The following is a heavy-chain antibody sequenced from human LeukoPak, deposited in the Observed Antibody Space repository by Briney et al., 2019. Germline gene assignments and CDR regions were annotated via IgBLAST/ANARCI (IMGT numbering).Heavy chain of an antibody. CDR1: GGSISSSSYY. CDR2: QYYSGTT. D-gene: IGHD2/OR15-2a*01. CDR3: ARGSTFGLYFDD. J-gene: IGHJ4*02. Sequence: SETLSLTCSVSGGSISSSSYYWGWIRQPPGKGLEWIGSQYYSGTTYYNSSLKSRLTISVDTSRNLFSLGLNSVTAADTGLYSCARGSTFGLYFDDWGQGTLVAVSS. V-gene: IGHV4-39*01.